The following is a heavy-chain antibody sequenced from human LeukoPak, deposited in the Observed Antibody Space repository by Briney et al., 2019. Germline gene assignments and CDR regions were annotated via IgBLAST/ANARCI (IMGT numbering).Heavy chain of an antibody. D-gene: IGHD1-26*01. V-gene: IGHV3-30*04. J-gene: IGHJ5*02. CDR1: GFTFSSYA. CDR3: ARDQTRSPFGNCFDP. Sequence: GGALTLSFAASGFTFSSYARHGLGQAPGKGLEGVAVISYDGSNKYYADSVKGRFTISRDNSKNALYLQMNSLRAEDTAVYYCARDQTRSPFGNCFDPWGQGTLVTVSS. CDR2: ISYDGSNK.